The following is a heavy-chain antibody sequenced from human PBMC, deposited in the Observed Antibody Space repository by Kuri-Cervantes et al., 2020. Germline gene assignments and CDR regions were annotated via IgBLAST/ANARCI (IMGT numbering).Heavy chain of an antibody. J-gene: IGHJ6*02. V-gene: IGHV3-48*01. CDR2: ISSSNLVT. Sequence: GGSLRLSCAASGFIFSAYNMNWVRQAPGKGLEWVSHISSSNLVTYYADSVKGRFIISRDKAKNSLYLQMNSLRAEDTAVYYCHYVYYYYGMDVWGQGTTVTVSS. D-gene: IGHD3-10*02. CDR3: HYVYYYYGMDV. CDR1: GFIFSAYN.